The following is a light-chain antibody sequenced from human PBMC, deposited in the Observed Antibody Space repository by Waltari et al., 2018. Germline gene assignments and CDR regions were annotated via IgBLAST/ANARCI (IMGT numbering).Light chain of an antibody. Sequence: DIQRTQSHSTQSASTEDRVTITCRARQSISGWLAWYQPKAGKAPKLLIFDASKLETGVESRFSGSGFGTEFALTISGLQPDDFATYYCQQYNSFFRTFGQGTKV. CDR2: DAS. CDR3: QQYNSFFRT. V-gene: IGKV1-5*01. J-gene: IGKJ1*01. CDR1: QSISGW.